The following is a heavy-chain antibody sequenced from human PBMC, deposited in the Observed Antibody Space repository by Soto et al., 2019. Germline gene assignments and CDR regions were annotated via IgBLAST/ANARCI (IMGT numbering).Heavy chain of an antibody. V-gene: IGHV4-39*01. J-gene: IGHJ5*02. CDR1: GGSISSSSYY. CDR2: IYYSGST. Sequence: SETLSLTCTVSGGSISSSSYYWGWIRQPPGKGLEWIGSIYYSGSTYYNPSLKSRVTISVDTSKNQFSLKLSSVTAADTAVYYCARRVVGYCSSTSCPRGWFDPWGQGTLVTVSS. D-gene: IGHD2-2*01. CDR3: ARRVVGYCSSTSCPRGWFDP.